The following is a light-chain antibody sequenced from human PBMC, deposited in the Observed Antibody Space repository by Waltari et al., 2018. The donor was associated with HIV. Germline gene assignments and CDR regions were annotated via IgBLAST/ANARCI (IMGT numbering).Light chain of an antibody. V-gene: IGLV2-8*01. Sequence: QSALTQPPSASGSPGQSVTISCTGTSSDIGGYNYVSWSQQYTGKAPNVMIHEVNKRPSGVPDRFSGSKSGNTASLTVSGLQAEDEAYYYCSSYAGSNSWVFGGGTKLTVL. CDR1: SSDIGGYNY. J-gene: IGLJ3*02. CDR2: EVN. CDR3: SSYAGSNSWV.